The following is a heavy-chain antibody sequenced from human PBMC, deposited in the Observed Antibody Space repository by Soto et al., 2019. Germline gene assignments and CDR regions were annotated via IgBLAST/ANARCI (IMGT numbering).Heavy chain of an antibody. V-gene: IGHV1-69*01. CDR1: GGTFSSYA. Sequence: QVQLVQSGAEAKKPGSSVKVSCKASGGTFSSYAISWVRQAPGQGLEWMGGIIPIFGTANYAQKFLGRVTITADESTSTAYMELSSLRSEDTAVYYCARDRGPYCSGGSCYWFDPWGQGTLVTVSS. CDR2: IIPIFGTA. D-gene: IGHD2-15*01. J-gene: IGHJ5*02. CDR3: ARDRGPYCSGGSCYWFDP.